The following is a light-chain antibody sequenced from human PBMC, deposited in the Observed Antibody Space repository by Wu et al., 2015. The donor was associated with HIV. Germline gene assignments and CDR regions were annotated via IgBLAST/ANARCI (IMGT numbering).Light chain of an antibody. V-gene: IGKV3-20*01. CDR1: QSVSSTY. J-gene: IGKJ3*01. Sequence: EIVLTQSPDTLSLSPGERATLSCRASQSVSSTYLAWYQQKSGQAPRLLIYGSSTRATGIPDRFSGSGSGTDFTLSISRLEPEDFAVYYCQQYGDSPLTFGPGTKVDIK. CDR2: GSS. CDR3: QQYGDSPLT.